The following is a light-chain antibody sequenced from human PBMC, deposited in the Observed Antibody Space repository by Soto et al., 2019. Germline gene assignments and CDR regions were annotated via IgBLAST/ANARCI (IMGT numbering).Light chain of an antibody. Sequence: DIQMTQSPSSLSASVGDTVTITCRASQSISVHLNWYQQKPGKVPKLLIYAASNLQSGVPLRFSGSGSETDFALTISCLQPEDFATYYCQQSYITPYTFGQGTKLEIK. J-gene: IGKJ2*01. CDR1: QSISVH. CDR3: QQSYITPYT. CDR2: AAS. V-gene: IGKV1-39*01.